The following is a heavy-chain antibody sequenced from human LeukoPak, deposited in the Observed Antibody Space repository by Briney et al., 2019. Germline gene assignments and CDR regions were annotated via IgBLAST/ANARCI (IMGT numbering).Heavy chain of an antibody. CDR2: IYSGGST. Sequence: PGGSLRLSCAASGFTVSSNYMTWVRQAPGKGLEWVSVIYSGGSTYYADSVKGRFTISRDNSKNTLYLQMNSLRAEDTAVYYCAREAGRAAFDIWGQGTMVTASS. D-gene: IGHD6-19*01. CDR3: AREAGRAAFDI. CDR1: GFTVSSNY. V-gene: IGHV3-66*01. J-gene: IGHJ3*02.